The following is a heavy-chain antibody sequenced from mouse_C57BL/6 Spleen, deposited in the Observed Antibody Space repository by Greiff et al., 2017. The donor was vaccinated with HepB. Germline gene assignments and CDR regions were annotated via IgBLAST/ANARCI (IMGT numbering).Heavy chain of an antibody. D-gene: IGHD2-4*01. V-gene: IGHV1-55*01. CDR2: IYPGSGST. Sequence: QVHVKQSGAELVKPGASVKMSCKASGYTFTSYWITWVKQRPGQGLEWIGDIYPGSGSTNYNEKFKSKATLTVDTSSSTAYMQLSSLTSEDSAVYYCATPYDYDETFDYWGQGTLSQSPQ. J-gene: IGHJ2*01. CDR3: ATPYDYDETFDY. CDR1: GYTFTSYW.